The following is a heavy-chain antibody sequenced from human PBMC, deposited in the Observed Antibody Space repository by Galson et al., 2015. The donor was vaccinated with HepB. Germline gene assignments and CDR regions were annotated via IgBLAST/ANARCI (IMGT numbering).Heavy chain of an antibody. CDR3: ARDPPGYSYGLNWFDP. Sequence: LSLTCAVYGGSFSGYYWSWIRQPPGKGLEWIGEINHSGSTNYNPSLKSRVTISVDTSRNQFSLKLSSVTAADTAVYYCARDPPGYSYGLNWFDPWGQGTLVTVSS. CDR1: GGSFSGYY. V-gene: IGHV4-34*01. CDR2: INHSGST. D-gene: IGHD5-18*01. J-gene: IGHJ5*02.